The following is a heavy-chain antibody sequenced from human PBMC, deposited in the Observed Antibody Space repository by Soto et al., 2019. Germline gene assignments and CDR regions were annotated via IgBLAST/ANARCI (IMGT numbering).Heavy chain of an antibody. J-gene: IGHJ4*02. CDR3: AREWLRRLGPDY. Sequence: QVQLVESGGGVVQPGGSLRLSCAASGFTFSTYGIHWVRQAPGKGLEWVAVISSDGSNKYYKESVKGRFTISRDNPKNTLYLQMNSLRPEDTAVYYCAREWLRRLGPDYWGQGTLVTVSS. CDR1: GFTFSTYG. D-gene: IGHD5-12*01. CDR2: ISSDGSNK. V-gene: IGHV3-30*03.